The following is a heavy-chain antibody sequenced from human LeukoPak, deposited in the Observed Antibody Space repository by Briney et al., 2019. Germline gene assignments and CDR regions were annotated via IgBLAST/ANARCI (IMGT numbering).Heavy chain of an antibody. CDR1: GGSISSYY. D-gene: IGHD2/OR15-2a*01. J-gene: IGHJ3*02. CDR2: IYTSGST. CDR3: ARRLRLKNPGGDAFDI. V-gene: IGHV4-4*07. Sequence: SETLSLTCTVSGGSISSYYWSWIRQPAGKGLEWIGRIYTSGSTNYNPSLKSRVTMSVDTSKTQFSLRLGSVTAADTAVYYCARRLRLKNPGGDAFDIWGQGTVVTVSS.